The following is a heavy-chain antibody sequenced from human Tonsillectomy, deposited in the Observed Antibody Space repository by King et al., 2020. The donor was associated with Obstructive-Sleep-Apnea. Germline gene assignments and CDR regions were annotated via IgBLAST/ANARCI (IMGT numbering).Heavy chain of an antibody. V-gene: IGHV3-21*01. CDR3: ARDLSSGAFDI. CDR2: ISSSSSYI. J-gene: IGHJ3*02. D-gene: IGHD6-19*01. CDR1: GFTFSSYS. Sequence: VQLVESGGGLVKPGGSLRLSCAASGFTFSSYSMNWVRQAPGKGLEWVLSISSSSSYIYYADSVKGRFTISRDNAKNSLYLQMNSLRAEDTAVYYCARDLSSGAFDIWGQGTMVTVSS.